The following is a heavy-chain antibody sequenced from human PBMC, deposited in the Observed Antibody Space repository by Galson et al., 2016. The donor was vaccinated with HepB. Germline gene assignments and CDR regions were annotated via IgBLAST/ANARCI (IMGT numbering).Heavy chain of an antibody. CDR3: ANHGYFTPDPPSWFAP. J-gene: IGHJ5*02. V-gene: IGHV4-39*01. CDR2: VYYSGKT. D-gene: IGHD5-24*01. Sequence: SETLSLTCTVSGASISRSPYFWGWVRQPPGKGLEWIGSVYYSGKTSYNPSLKSRRTISVDTAKNKFSLKLTSVTATDTAVYFCANHGYFTPDPPSWFAPWGQGTLVTVSS. CDR1: GASISRSPYF.